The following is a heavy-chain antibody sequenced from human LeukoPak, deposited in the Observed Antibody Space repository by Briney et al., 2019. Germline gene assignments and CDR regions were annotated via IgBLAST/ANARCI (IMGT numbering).Heavy chain of an antibody. Sequence: GGSLRLSCAASGFTFSSYAMHWVRQAPGKGLEWVAVISYDGSNKYYADSVKGRFTISRDNSKNTLYLQMNSLRAEDTAVYYCARAKSGDYLDYWGQGTLVTVSS. V-gene: IGHV3-30-3*01. D-gene: IGHD4-17*01. J-gene: IGHJ4*02. CDR1: GFTFSSYA. CDR2: ISYDGSNK. CDR3: ARAKSGDYLDY.